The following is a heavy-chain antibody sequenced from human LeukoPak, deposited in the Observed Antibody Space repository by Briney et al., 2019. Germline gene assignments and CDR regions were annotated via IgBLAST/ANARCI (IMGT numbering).Heavy chain of an antibody. D-gene: IGHD7-27*01. CDR3: ARVGHWGSYDAFAI. CDR2: ISWNSGSI. V-gene: IGHV3-9*01. CDR1: GFTFDDYA. J-gene: IGHJ3*02. Sequence: GRSLRLSCAASGFTFDDYAMHWVRQAPGKGLEWVSGISWNSGSIGYADSVKGRFTISRDNAKNSLYLQMNSLRAEDTAVYFCARVGHWGSYDAFAIWGQGTMVTVSS.